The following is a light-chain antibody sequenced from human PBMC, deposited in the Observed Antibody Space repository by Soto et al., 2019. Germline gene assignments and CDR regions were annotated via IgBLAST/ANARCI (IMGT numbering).Light chain of an antibody. J-gene: IGLJ1*01. CDR1: SSDVGGYYY. V-gene: IGLV2-14*01. CDR3: SSYTSSSALYV. CDR2: DVS. Sequence: QSVLTQPASVSGAPGQSITISCTGSSSDVGGYYYVSWYQQHPGKAPKLMIYDVSNRPSGVANRFSGSKSGTTASLTTSGLQAEDDDDYYCSSYTSSSALYVFGTGTKVTVL.